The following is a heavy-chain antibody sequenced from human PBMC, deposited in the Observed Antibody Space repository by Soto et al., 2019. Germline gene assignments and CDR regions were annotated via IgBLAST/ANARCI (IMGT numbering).Heavy chain of an antibody. V-gene: IGHV6-1*01. D-gene: IGHD6-19*01. CDR3: VIGTGSGNGWHDY. Sequence: QVQLQQSGPGLVKPSQTLSLTCAISGDSVSSNSAAWNWIRQSPSRGLEWLGRTYYRSKWYNEYAVSVKSRISINPDTSKNPLSLQLNSVTPEDTAVYYCVIGTGSGNGWHDYWGQGTLVTVSS. CDR1: GDSVSSNSAA. CDR2: TYYRSKWYN. J-gene: IGHJ4*02.